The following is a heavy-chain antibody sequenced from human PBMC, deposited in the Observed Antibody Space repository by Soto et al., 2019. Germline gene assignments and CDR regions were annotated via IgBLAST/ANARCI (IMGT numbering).Heavy chain of an antibody. D-gene: IGHD2-15*01. Sequence: QITLKESGPTLVKPTQTLTLTCTFSGFSLSTSAVGVGWISQPPGKALEWLAFIYWDDDKRYSPSLKSSRTITKDTSTNQVVLAMTNMDPVDKATYYCAHLVVAGLTYYFDYWGQGTLVTVSS. CDR3: AHLVVAGLTYYFDY. CDR1: GFSLSTSAVG. CDR2: IYWDDDK. V-gene: IGHV2-5*02. J-gene: IGHJ4*02.